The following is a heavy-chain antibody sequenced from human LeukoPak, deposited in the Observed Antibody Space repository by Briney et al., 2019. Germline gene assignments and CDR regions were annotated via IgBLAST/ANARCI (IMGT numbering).Heavy chain of an antibody. CDR1: GFTFSSYG. J-gene: IGHJ6*03. Sequence: GGSLRLSCAASGFTFSSYGMHWVRQAPGKGLEWVAFIRYDGSNKYYADSVKGRFTISRDNSKNTLYLQMNSLRAEDTAVYYCAKDGRQQLFYYYYMDVWGKGTTVTVSS. D-gene: IGHD6-13*01. V-gene: IGHV3-30*02. CDR2: IRYDGSNK. CDR3: AKDGRQQLFYYYYMDV.